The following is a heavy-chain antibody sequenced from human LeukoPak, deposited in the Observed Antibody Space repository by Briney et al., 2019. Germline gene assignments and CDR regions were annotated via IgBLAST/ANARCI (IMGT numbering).Heavy chain of an antibody. CDR2: FNAGNGKT. Sequence: ASVKVSCKASGYTFTNYAIQWVRDAPGQRLEWMGWFNAGNGKTKYSQKFQGRVTITRDTSANTAYMELSSLRFEDTAVYYCARGILTATSVQYYLDYWGQGTLVTVSS. V-gene: IGHV1-3*01. CDR1: GYTFTNYA. D-gene: IGHD3-9*01. CDR3: ARGILTATSVQYYLDY. J-gene: IGHJ4*02.